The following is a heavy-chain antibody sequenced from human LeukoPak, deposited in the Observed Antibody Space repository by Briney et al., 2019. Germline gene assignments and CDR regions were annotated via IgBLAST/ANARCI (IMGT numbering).Heavy chain of an antibody. D-gene: IGHD5-12*01. CDR1: GYTFIFSY. V-gene: IGHV1-2*02. CDR3: VRIYSAYDL. J-gene: IGHJ5*02. CDR2: INPNNGDR. Sequence: GASVTVSCKASGYTFIFSYIHWVRQAPGQGLEWLGWINPNNGDRKYSQKFQGRVTMTRDTSINTAYLDLSSLTSDDTAVYYCVRIYSAYDLWGQGTLVTVSS.